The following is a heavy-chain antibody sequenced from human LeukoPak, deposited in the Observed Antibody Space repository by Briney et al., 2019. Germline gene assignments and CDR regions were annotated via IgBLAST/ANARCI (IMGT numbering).Heavy chain of an antibody. CDR3: ARDRSGAYSADY. Sequence: PGGSLRLSCAASGFTFRSHAMHWVRQAPGKGLDWVAFISYDGNIKYYADSVKGRFTISRDNSKNTLYLQMNSLRGEDTGVFYCARDRSGAYSADYWGQGTLVTVSS. J-gene: IGHJ4*02. D-gene: IGHD1-26*01. V-gene: IGHV3-30-3*01. CDR2: ISYDGNIK. CDR1: GFTFRSHA.